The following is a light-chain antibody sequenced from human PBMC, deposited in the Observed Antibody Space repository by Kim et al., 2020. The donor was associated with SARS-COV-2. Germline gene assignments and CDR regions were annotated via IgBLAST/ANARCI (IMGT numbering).Light chain of an antibody. Sequence: PGQRVTISCSGSSYNIGSNYVYWYQQLPGTAPKLLIYSNNQRPSGVPDRFSGSKSGTSASLAISGLRSEDEADYYCAAWDDSHWVFGGGTQLTVL. V-gene: IGLV1-47*02. CDR3: AAWDDSHWV. J-gene: IGLJ3*02. CDR2: SNN. CDR1: SYNIGSNY.